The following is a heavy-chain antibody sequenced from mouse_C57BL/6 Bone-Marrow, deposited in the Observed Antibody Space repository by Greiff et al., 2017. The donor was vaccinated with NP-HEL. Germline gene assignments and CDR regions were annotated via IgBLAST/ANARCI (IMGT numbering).Heavy chain of an antibody. CDR2: IHTSDSDT. V-gene: IGHV1-74*01. J-gene: IGHJ4*01. CDR3: PIPYDYDCYYYAMDY. Sequence: QVQLQQPGAELVKPGASVKVSCKASGYTFNSYWMHWVKQRPGQGLEWIGRIHTSDSDTNYNQKFKGKATLTVVKSSSTSYMHLSSLTSEDSAVYYCPIPYDYDCYYYAMDYWGQGTSVTVYS. CDR1: GYTFNSYW. D-gene: IGHD2-4*01.